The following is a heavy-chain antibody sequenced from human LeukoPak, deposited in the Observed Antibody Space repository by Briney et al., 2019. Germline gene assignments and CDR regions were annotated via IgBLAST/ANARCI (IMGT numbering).Heavy chain of an antibody. CDR2: ISWNSGSI. D-gene: IGHD3-22*01. CDR3: ARASYDSSGYYYGLDY. CDR1: GFTFDDYA. V-gene: IGHV3-9*01. Sequence: GGSLRLSCAASGFTFDDYAMHWVRQAPGKGLEWVSGISWNSGSIGYADSVKGRFTISRDNAKNTLYLQMNSLRAEDTAVYYCARASYDSSGYYYGLDYWGQGTLVTVSS. J-gene: IGHJ4*02.